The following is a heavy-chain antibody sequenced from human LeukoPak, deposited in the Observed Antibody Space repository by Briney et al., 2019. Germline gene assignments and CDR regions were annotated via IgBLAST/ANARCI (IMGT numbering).Heavy chain of an antibody. D-gene: IGHD3-10*01. CDR2: INPNSGGT. J-gene: IGHJ5*02. CDR1: GYTFTAYY. CDR3: ARGIGSGSYGRFDP. V-gene: IGHV1-2*02. Sequence: ASVKVSCKASGYTFTAYYMHWVRQAPGQGLEWMGWINPNSGGTNYAQTFQGRVTMTRDPSISTSYMELSRLTSDDTAVYYCARGIGSGSYGRFDPWGQGTLVTVSS.